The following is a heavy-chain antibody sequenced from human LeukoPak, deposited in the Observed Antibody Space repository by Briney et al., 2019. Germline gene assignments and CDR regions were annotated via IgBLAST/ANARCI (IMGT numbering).Heavy chain of an antibody. J-gene: IGHJ4*02. CDR2: ISGGGGST. CDR3: AKDRDSSGYYRGYYDF. Sequence: GGSLRLSCAASGFTFSSYAMSWVRQAPGKGLKWVSGISGGGGSTYYADSVKGRFTISRDNSKNTLYLQMNNLRAEDTALYYCAKDRDSSGYYRGYYDFWGQGTLVTVSS. CDR1: GFTFSSYA. V-gene: IGHV3-23*01. D-gene: IGHD3-22*01.